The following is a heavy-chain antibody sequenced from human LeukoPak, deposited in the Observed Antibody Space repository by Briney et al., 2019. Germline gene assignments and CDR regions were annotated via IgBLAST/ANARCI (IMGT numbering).Heavy chain of an antibody. CDR2: ISGSGGST. Sequence: PGGSLRLSCAASGFTFSTYAMSWDRQAPGKGLEWVSAISGSGGSTYYADSVKGRFTISRDNSNNTLYLQMNSLRAEDTAVYYCAKTVYDILTGVDYWGQGTLVTVSS. V-gene: IGHV3-23*01. J-gene: IGHJ4*02. D-gene: IGHD3-9*01. CDR3: AKTVYDILTGVDY. CDR1: GFTFSTYA.